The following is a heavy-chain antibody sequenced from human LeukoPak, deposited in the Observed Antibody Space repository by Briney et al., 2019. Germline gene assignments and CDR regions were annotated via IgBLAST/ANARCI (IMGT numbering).Heavy chain of an antibody. D-gene: IGHD5-18*01. CDR1: GCTFSSYA. CDR3: ASLGYSYGYNYFDY. CDR2: IIPIFGTA. J-gene: IGHJ4*02. Sequence: ASVKVSCKASGCTFSSYAISWVRQAPGQGLEGMGGIIPIFGTANYAQKFQGRVRNTADKSTRTAYMELSSQRSEDTARHDCASLGYSYGYNYFDYWGQGTLVTVSS. V-gene: IGHV1-69*06.